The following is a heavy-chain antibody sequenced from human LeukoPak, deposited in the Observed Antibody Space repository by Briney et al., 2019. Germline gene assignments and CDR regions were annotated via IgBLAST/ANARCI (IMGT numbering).Heavy chain of an antibody. V-gene: IGHV3-33*01. CDR2: IWFDGSNK. CDR1: GFIFSNDA. CDR3: VRDPSGSGFAFDS. Sequence: GGSLRPSCAASGFIFSNDAMHWVRQAQGKGLEWVAFIWFDGSNKHYADSVKGRFTISRDNSEDTLYLQMNSLRAEDTAVYYCVRDPSGSGFAFDSWGQGALVTVSS. J-gene: IGHJ4*02. D-gene: IGHD1-1*01.